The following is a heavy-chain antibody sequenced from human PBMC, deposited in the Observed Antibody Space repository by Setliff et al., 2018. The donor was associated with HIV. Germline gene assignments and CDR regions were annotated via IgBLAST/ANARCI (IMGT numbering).Heavy chain of an antibody. CDR3: ARGHTWNYYGGDYFDY. Sequence: SETLSLTSTVSGGSVSDYFWNWIRQPPGKGLEWIGYIYYSGSTNYNPSLESRVSISVDTSKNQFSLRLSSATAADTAVYYCARGHTWNYYGGDYFDYWGQGSLVTRLL. CDR1: GGSVSDYF. V-gene: IGHV4-59*02. J-gene: IGHJ4*02. CDR2: IYYSGST. D-gene: IGHD1-7*01.